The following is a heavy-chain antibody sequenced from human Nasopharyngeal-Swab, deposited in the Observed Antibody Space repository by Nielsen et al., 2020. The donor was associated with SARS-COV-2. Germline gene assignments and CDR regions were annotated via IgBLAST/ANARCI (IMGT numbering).Heavy chain of an antibody. CDR2: IYYSGST. V-gene: IGHV4-59*01. J-gene: IGHJ6*03. D-gene: IGHD3-3*01. Sequence: SETLSLTCTVSGGSISSYYWSWIRQPPGKGLEWIGYIYYSGSTNYNPSLKSPVTISVDTSKNQFSLKLSSVTAADTAVYYCARTTRGDFWSGYYEPYYYYYMDVWGKGTTVTVSS. CDR3: ARTTRGDFWSGYYEPYYYYYMDV. CDR1: GGSISSYY.